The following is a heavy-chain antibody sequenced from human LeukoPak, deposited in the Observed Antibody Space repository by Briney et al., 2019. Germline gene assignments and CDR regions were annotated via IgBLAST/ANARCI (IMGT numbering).Heavy chain of an antibody. D-gene: IGHD6-19*01. CDR2: IYYSGST. V-gene: IGHV4-59*01. CDR3: ARADRSSSGGIFDY. J-gene: IGHJ4*02. Sequence: SETLSLTCTVSGGSISSYYWSWIRQPPGKGLEWLGCIYYSGSTNYNPSLKSRVTISVDTSKNQFSLKLSSVTAADTAVYYCARADRSSSGGIFDYWGQRTLVSVSS. CDR1: GGSISSYY.